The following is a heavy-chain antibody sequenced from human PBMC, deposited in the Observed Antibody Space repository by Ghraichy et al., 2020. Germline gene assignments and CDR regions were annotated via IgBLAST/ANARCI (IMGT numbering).Heavy chain of an antibody. CDR1: GFTFSNSG. CDR3: ARWDRAFDV. CDR2: IRYDGSDK. D-gene: IGHD1-26*01. J-gene: IGHJ3*01. V-gene: IGHV3-30*02. Sequence: GESLRLSCAASGFTFSNSGMQWVRQAPGEGLEWLSFIRYDGSDKYYADSVKGRFTIFRDNSKNTLYLQMSSLRPEDTAVYYCARWDRAFDVWGQGTMVTVSS.